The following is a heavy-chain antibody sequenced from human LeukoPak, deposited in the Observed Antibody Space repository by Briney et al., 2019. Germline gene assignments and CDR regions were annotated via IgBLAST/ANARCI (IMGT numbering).Heavy chain of an antibody. CDR3: AKVSSLFLGYCSGGSCYLDY. CDR1: GFTFSSYA. CDR2: ISGSGGST. D-gene: IGHD2-15*01. J-gene: IGHJ4*02. V-gene: IGHV3-23*01. Sequence: PGGSLRLSCAASGFTFSSYAMSWVRQAPGKGLEWVSAISGSGGSTYYADSVKGRFTISRDNSKNTLYLQMNSLRAEDTAVYYCAKVSSLFLGYCSGGSCYLDYWGQGTLVAVSS.